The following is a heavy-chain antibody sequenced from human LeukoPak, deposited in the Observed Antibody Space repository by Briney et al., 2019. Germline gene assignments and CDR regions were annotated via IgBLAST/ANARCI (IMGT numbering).Heavy chain of an antibody. D-gene: IGHD3/OR15-3a*01. CDR2: IRGSGET. Sequence: GGSLRLSCAVSGFSVSNYYMNWVRQAPGKELEWVSLIRGSGETFYADSVKGRFTISRDDSKNTVYLQMNSLRVEDTAEYFCARDRAATQDWVEFDPWGQGTLVTVSS. J-gene: IGHJ5*02. CDR1: GFSVSNYY. V-gene: IGHV3-66*03. CDR3: ARDRAATQDWVEFDP.